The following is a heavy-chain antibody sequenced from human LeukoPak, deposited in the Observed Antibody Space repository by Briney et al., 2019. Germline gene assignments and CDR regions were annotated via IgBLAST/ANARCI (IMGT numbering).Heavy chain of an antibody. Sequence: GGSLRLSCAASGFTFSSYAMHWVRQAPGKGLEGVAVISYDGSNKYYADSVKGRFTISRDNSKNTLYLQMNSLRAEDTAVYYCARDLDYYDSSGYYWYWGQGTLVTVSS. CDR1: GFTFSSYA. J-gene: IGHJ4*02. V-gene: IGHV3-30-3*01. CDR2: ISYDGSNK. CDR3: ARDLDYYDSSGYYWY. D-gene: IGHD3-22*01.